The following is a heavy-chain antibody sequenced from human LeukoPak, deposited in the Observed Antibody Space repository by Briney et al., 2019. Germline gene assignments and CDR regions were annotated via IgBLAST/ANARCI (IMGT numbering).Heavy chain of an antibody. J-gene: IGHJ4*02. V-gene: IGHV1-2*02. CDR3: ARGGTYCTSNTCPDY. D-gene: IGHD2-2*01. CDR2: INPDNGAT. Sequence: ASVKVSCKASGYTFTGFYMHWVRQAPGQGLEWMGWINPDNGATNFAQKFQGRVTMTRDTSIRTAYMELSRLRSEDTAVYYCARGGTYCTSNTCPDYWGQGTLVTVSS. CDR1: GYTFTGFY.